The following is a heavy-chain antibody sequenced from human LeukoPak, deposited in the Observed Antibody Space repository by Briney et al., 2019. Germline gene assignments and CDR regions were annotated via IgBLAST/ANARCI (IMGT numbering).Heavy chain of an antibody. CDR2: IYTSGST. D-gene: IGHD2-8*01. Sequence: SSETLSLTCTVSGGSISSYYWSWIRQPAGKGLEWIGRIYTSGSTNYTPSLKSRVTMSVDTSKNQFSLKLSSVTAADTAVYYCARTSPLHGVFDVWGQGTMVTVSS. CDR3: ARTSPLHGVFDV. J-gene: IGHJ3*01. V-gene: IGHV4-4*07. CDR1: GGSISSYY.